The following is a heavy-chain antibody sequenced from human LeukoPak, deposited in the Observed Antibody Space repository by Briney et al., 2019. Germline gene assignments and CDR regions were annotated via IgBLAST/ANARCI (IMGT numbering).Heavy chain of an antibody. J-gene: IGHJ3*02. CDR2: IYGDDSST. CDR1: GFTFSSYG. V-gene: IGHV3-74*01. D-gene: IGHD6-13*01. Sequence: GGSLRLSCEASGFTFSSYGMHGVRQAPGKGLVSVSRIYGDDSSTSYADSVKGRFTISRDNDKNTLYLQMNSLRAEDTAVYYCTRGSATSTWYGASDIWGQGTMVTVSS. CDR3: TRGSATSTWYGASDI.